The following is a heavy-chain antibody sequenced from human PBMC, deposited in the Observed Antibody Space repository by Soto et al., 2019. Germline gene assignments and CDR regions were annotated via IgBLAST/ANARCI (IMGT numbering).Heavy chain of an antibody. CDR1: GFTFSSYA. D-gene: IGHD2-2*01. CDR2: ISGSGGST. J-gene: IGHJ4*02. CDR3: AKSPMRYCSSTSCLNIDY. V-gene: IGHV3-23*01. Sequence: PGGSLRLSCAASGFTFSSYAMSWVRQAPGKGLEWVSAISGSGGSTYYADSVKGRFTISRDNSKNTLYLQMNSLIAEDTAVYYCAKSPMRYCSSTSCLNIDYSGQGTLVTVST.